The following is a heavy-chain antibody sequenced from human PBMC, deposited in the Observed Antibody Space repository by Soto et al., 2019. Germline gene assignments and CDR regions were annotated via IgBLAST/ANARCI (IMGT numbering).Heavy chain of an antibody. V-gene: IGHV3-74*03. J-gene: IGHJ6*02. Sequence: GGSLRLSCVASDFTFSNRWMHWVRQVPGKGLVWVSHINSDGSSTTYADSVKGRFTISRDNAKKTVYLQMNSLRAEDTAVYFCARHHSYALDVWGQGTTVTVSS. CDR3: ARHHSYALDV. CDR2: INSDGSST. CDR1: DFTFSNRW.